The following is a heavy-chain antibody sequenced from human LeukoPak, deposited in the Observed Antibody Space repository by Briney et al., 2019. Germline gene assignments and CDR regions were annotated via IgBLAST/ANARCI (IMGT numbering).Heavy chain of an antibody. Sequence: GGSLRLSCAASGFTFSSHGMHWVRQAPGKGLEWVTVIWYDGSNKHYADSVKGRFTISRDNSKNTVFLQMNSLRAEDTAVYYCARDAEKDYDSSGYVDYWGQGTLVTVSS. CDR3: ARDAEKDYDSSGYVDY. V-gene: IGHV3-33*01. CDR2: IWYDGSNK. CDR1: GFTFSSHG. D-gene: IGHD3-22*01. J-gene: IGHJ4*02.